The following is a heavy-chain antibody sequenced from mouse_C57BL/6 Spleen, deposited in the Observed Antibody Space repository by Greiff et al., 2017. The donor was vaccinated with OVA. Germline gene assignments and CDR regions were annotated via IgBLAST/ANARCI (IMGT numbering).Heavy chain of an antibody. CDR2: IDPSDSET. V-gene: IGHV1-52*01. CDR1: GYTFTSYW. J-gene: IGHJ1*03. D-gene: IGHD1-1*01. CDR3: ASGSSPYWYFDV. Sequence: VQLQQSGAELVRPGSSVKLSCKASGYTFTSYWMHWVKQRPIQGLEWIGNIDPSDSETHYNQKFKDKATLTVDKSSSTAYMQLSSLTSEDSAVYYCASGSSPYWYFDVWGTGTTVTVSS.